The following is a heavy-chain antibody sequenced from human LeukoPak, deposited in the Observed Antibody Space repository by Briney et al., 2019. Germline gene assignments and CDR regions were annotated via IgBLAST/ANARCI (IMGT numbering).Heavy chain of an antibody. Sequence: GGSLRLSCAASGFTFSSYSMNWVRQAPGKGLEWVSSISSGSSYIYYADSVKGRFTISGDNAGNSLNLQMNSLRAEDTAVYYCARGGGYCTSTSCYYFDYWGQGTLVTVSS. CDR2: ISSGSSYI. V-gene: IGHV3-21*01. CDR1: GFTFSSYS. D-gene: IGHD2-2*01. J-gene: IGHJ4*02. CDR3: ARGGGYCTSTSCYYFDY.